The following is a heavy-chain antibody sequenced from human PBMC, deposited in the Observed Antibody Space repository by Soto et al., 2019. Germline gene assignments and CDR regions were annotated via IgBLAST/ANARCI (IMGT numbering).Heavy chain of an antibody. CDR3: ASIGPQYYYDSSGYYHEDAFDI. J-gene: IGHJ3*02. Sequence: GGSLRLSCAASGFTFSSYWMHWVRQAPGKGLVWVSRINSDGSSTSYADSVKGRFTISRDNAKNSLYLQMNSLRAEDTAVYYCASIGPQYYYDSSGYYHEDAFDIWGQGTMVTVSS. D-gene: IGHD3-22*01. CDR2: INSDGSST. V-gene: IGHV3-74*01. CDR1: GFTFSSYW.